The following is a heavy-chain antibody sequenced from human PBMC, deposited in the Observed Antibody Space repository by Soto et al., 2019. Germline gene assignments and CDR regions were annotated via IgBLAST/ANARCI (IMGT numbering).Heavy chain of an antibody. V-gene: IGHV1-3*01. CDR2: INAGSGNT. CDR3: ARDRYSSSIYYYGMDV. Sequence: ASVKVSCKASGYTFTSYSMHWVLQAPGQRLEWMGWINAGSGNTKYSQKFQGRFTISRDNSKNTLYLQMNSLRAEDTAVYYCARDRYSSSIYYYGMDVWGQGTTVTVSS. D-gene: IGHD6-6*01. J-gene: IGHJ6*02. CDR1: GYTFTSYS.